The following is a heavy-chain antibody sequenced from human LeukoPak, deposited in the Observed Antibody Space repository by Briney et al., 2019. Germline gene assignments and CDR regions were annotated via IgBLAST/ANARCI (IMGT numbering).Heavy chain of an antibody. CDR1: GFTFSSYA. CDR2: ISYDGSNK. CDR3: ARGGISWVYYGMDV. V-gene: IGHV3-30*04. J-gene: IGHJ6*04. Sequence: GRSLRLSCAASGFTFSSYAMHWVRQAPGKGLEWVAVISYDGSNKYYADSVKGRFTISRDNSKNTLYLQMNSLGAEDTAVYYCARGGISWVYYGMDVWGKGTTVTVSS. D-gene: IGHD3-16*02.